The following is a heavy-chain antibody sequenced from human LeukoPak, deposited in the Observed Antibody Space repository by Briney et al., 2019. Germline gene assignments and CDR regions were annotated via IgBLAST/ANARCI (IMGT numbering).Heavy chain of an antibody. CDR2: ITGGNSPI. CDR3: ARAVRSCSATRCISINSFDY. CDR1: GFTFSTYS. Sequence: GGSLRLSCVASGFTFSTYSMNWIRQAPGKGLEWVLYITGGNSPIYYADSVKGRFTASRDSSKNMLYLQMNTLRAEDTAVYYCARAVRSCSATRCISINSFDYWGQGTLVAVSS. D-gene: IGHD2-15*01. V-gene: IGHV3-48*01. J-gene: IGHJ4*02.